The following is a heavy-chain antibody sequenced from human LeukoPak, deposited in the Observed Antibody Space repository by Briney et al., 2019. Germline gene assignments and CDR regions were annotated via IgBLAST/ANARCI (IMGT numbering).Heavy chain of an antibody. Sequence: GGSLRLSCAASGFTFDDYAMHWVRQAPGKGLEWVSGISWNSGSIGYADSVKGRFTISRDNAKNSLYLQMNSLRAEDTALYYCAKAGRDGYNWGDYFDYGGQGTLVTVSS. CDR1: GFTFDDYA. J-gene: IGHJ4*02. V-gene: IGHV3-9*01. CDR2: ISWNSGSI. D-gene: IGHD5-24*01. CDR3: AKAGRDGYNWGDYFDY.